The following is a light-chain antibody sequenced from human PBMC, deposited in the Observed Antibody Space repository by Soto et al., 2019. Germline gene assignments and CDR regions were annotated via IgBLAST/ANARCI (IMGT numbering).Light chain of an antibody. V-gene: IGLV2-14*03. CDR1: SSDVGGYGY. J-gene: IGLJ2*01. CDR2: DVS. Sequence: QSALMQPASMSGSPGQSITISCTGTSSDVGGYGYVSWYQQHPGKPPKLMIYDVSDRPSGVSNRFSGSKSGNTASLTISGLQAEDDADYYCSSYSKTSPVIFGGGTKLTVL. CDR3: SSYSKTSPVI.